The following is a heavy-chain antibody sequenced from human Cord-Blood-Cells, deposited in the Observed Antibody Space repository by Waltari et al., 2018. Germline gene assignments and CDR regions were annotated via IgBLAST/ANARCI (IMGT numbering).Heavy chain of an antibody. CDR2: INHSGST. Sequence: SWIRQPPGKGLEWIGEINHSGSTNYNPSLKSRVTISVDTSKNQFSLKLSSVTAADTAVYYCASEVGDIDYWGQGTLVTVSS. D-gene: IGHD1-26*01. CDR3: ASEVGDIDY. V-gene: IGHV4-34*01. J-gene: IGHJ4*02.